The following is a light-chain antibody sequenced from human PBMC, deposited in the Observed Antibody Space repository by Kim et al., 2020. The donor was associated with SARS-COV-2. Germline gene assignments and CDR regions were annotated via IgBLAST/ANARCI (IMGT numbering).Light chain of an antibody. Sequence: EIVLTQSPGTLSLSPGERATLSCRASQSVSSSYLAWYQQKPGQAPRLLIYGASSRATGIPDRFSGSGSGTDFTLTISSLQPEDFATYYCQQSYSTPRYTFGQGTKLEI. CDR3: QQSYSTPRYT. CDR2: GAS. J-gene: IGKJ2*01. V-gene: IGKV3-20*01. CDR1: QSVSSSY.